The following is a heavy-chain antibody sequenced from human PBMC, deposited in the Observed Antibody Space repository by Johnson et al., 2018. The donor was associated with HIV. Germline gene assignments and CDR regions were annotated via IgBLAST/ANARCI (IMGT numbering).Heavy chain of an antibody. J-gene: IGHJ1*01. V-gene: IGHV3-9*01. CDR1: GFTFDDYA. D-gene: IGHD3-10*02. Sequence: EVHLVESGGGVVQPGRSLRLSCAASGFTFDDYAMHWVRQAPGKGLEWVSGISWNSGSIGYADSVKGRFTISRDNAKNSLYLQMNSLRAEDTAKYYCARDELYRMYALTALGPASSVFELGDHVRGLLRLPRAMWG. CDR3: ARDELYRMYALTALGPASSVFELGDHVRGLLRLPRAM. CDR2: ISWNSGSI.